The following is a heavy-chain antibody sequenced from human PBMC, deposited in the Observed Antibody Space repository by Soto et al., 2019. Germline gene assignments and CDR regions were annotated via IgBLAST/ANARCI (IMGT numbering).Heavy chain of an antibody. CDR2: IYYSGST. CDR3: ARGRGFGTTVRPFDY. CDR1: GGSISSGGYY. D-gene: IGHD4-4*01. Sequence: QVQLQESGPALVKPSQTLSLTCTVSGGSISSGGYYWSWIRQHPGKGLEWIGYIYYSGSTYYNPSLKSRVTISVDTSKNQFSLKLSSVTAADTAVYYCARGRGFGTTVRPFDYWGQGALVTVSS. V-gene: IGHV4-31*03. J-gene: IGHJ4*02.